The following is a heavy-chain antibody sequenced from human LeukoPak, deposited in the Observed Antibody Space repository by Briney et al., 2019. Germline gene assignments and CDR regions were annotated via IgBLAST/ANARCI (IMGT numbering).Heavy chain of an antibody. CDR3: AKNIQLSA. J-gene: IGHJ3*01. D-gene: IGHD5-24*01. V-gene: IGHV3-23*01. CDR1: GFNFNDAA. CDR2: IASSGRNT. Sequence: GGSLRLSCAASGFNFNDAAMSWVRQAPGKGLEWVSLIASSGRNTYYTDSVRGRFTISRDNSKKTLSLQMNSLRVEDTAIYYCAKNIQLSAWGLGQMIPVSS.